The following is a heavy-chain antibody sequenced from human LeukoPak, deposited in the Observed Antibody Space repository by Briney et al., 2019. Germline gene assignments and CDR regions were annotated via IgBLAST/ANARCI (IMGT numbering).Heavy chain of an antibody. CDR1: GFTFSNYW. V-gene: IGHV3-7*01. Sequence: GGSLRLSCAVSGFTFSNYWMSWVRQARGKGREGIANIKQNDSEKSYVDSLKGPFTISTDNAKNSLYLQMNSLRAEDTAIYYCARDKIVGASKFDSWGQGTLVTVSS. J-gene: IGHJ4*02. D-gene: IGHD1-26*01. CDR2: IKQNDSEK. CDR3: ARDKIVGASKFDS.